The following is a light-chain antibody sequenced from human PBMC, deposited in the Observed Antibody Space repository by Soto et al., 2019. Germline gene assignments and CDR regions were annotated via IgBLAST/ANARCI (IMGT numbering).Light chain of an antibody. Sequence: DIQMTQFPSAPSASVVDRVXITXRASQSIDTWLAWHQQKPGQAPKLLISTASSLESGVPSRFSGSGSGTEFTLTISSLQPDDSATYYCQQYNSYRAFGQGTKVDIK. CDR1: QSIDTW. J-gene: IGKJ1*01. CDR3: QQYNSYRA. CDR2: TAS. V-gene: IGKV1-5*03.